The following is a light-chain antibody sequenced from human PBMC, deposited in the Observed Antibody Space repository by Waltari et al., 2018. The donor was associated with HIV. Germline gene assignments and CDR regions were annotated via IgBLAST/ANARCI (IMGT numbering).Light chain of an antibody. CDR1: SSDVGGYNY. V-gene: IGLV2-14*01. CDR3: SSYTSSSTFYVV. Sequence: QSALTQPASVSGSPGQSITISCTGTSSDVGGYNYVSWYQQHPGKAPQLSIYDVSNRPSGLSNRFSGAKSGNTASLTISGLQAEDEADYYCSSYTSSSTFYVVFGGGTKLTVL. J-gene: IGLJ2*01. CDR2: DVS.